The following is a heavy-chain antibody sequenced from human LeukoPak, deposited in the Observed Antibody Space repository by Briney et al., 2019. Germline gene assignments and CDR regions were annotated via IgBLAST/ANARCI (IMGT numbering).Heavy chain of an antibody. CDR1: GFTFSSFA. J-gene: IGHJ1*01. CDR2: ISGSGGST. D-gene: IGHD4-17*01. V-gene: IGHV3-23*01. Sequence: GGSLRLSCAASGFTFSSFAMNWVRQAPGKGLEWVSVISGSGGSTYYADSVKGRFTISRDNSKNTLYLQMNSLRAEDTAVYYCAKEIYGDSTGGRFQHWGQGTLVTVSS. CDR3: AKEIYGDSTGGRFQH.